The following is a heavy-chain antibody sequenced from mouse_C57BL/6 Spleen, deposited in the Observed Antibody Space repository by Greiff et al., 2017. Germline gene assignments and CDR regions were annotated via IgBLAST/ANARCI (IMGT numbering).Heavy chain of an antibody. V-gene: IGHV1-82*01. Sequence: VQLQQSGPELVKPGASVKISCKASGYAFSSSWMNWVKQRPGKGLEWIGRICPGDGDTNYTGKFKGKATLTADKSSSTAYLQLSRLTSEDSAVNVCATQDSSGYGSFAYWGQGTLVTVSA. CDR3: ATQDSSGYGSFAY. CDR2: ICPGDGDT. D-gene: IGHD3-2*02. CDR1: GYAFSSSW. J-gene: IGHJ3*01.